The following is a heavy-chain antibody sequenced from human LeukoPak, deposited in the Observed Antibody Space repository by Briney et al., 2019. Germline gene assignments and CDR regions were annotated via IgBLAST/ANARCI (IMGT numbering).Heavy chain of an antibody. CDR1: GGTFSTYA. CDR3: AREYGSGSYFRYYYYMDV. D-gene: IGHD3-10*01. CDR2: IIPIFGTA. Sequence: SVKVSCKASGGTFSTYAISWVRQAPGQGLEWMGGIIPIFGTANYAQKFQGRVTITADKSTSTAYMELSSLRSEDTAVYYCAREYGSGSYFRYYYYMDVWGKGTTVTISS. V-gene: IGHV1-69*06. J-gene: IGHJ6*03.